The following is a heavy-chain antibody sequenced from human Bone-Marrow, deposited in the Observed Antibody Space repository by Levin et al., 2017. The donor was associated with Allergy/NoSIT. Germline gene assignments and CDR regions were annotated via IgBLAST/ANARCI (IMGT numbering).Heavy chain of an antibody. Sequence: GSLRLSCAVYGGSFSGYYWSWIRQPPGKGLEWIGEINHSGSTNYNPSLKSRVTISVDTSKNQFSLKLSSVTAADTAVYYCARGRKAGYFDYWGQGTLVTVSS. V-gene: IGHV4-34*01. CDR2: INHSGST. CDR1: GGSFSGYY. CDR3: ARGRKAGYFDY. J-gene: IGHJ4*02.